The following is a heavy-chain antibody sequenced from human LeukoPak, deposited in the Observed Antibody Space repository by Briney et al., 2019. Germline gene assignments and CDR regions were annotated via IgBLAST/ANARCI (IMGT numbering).Heavy chain of an antibody. CDR2: IDHRGSI. J-gene: IGHJ6*02. D-gene: IGHD3-22*01. CDR1: GGSFTDYY. V-gene: IGHV4-34*01. Sequence: LSETLSLTCVVNGGSFTDYYWTWIRQAPGNGLEWVGDIDHRGSINYNPSLKSRVTISVDTSKNQFSLRLSSVTAADTAVYYCARGLVVVTMTSSIMDVWGQGTTVTVSS. CDR3: ARGLVVVTMTSSIMDV.